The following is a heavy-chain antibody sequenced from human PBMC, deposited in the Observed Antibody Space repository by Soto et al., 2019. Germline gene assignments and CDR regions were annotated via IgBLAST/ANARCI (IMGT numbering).Heavy chain of an antibody. D-gene: IGHD3-9*01. CDR3: ARYYDILTGYYMAGYNWLDP. Sequence: PSETLSLTCAVYGGSFSGYYWSWIRQPPGKGLEWIGEINHSGSTNYNPSLKSRVTISVDTSKNQFSLKLSSVTAADTAVYYCARYYDILTGYYMAGYNWLDPWGQGTLVTVSS. CDR2: INHSGST. CDR1: GGSFSGYY. V-gene: IGHV4-34*01. J-gene: IGHJ5*02.